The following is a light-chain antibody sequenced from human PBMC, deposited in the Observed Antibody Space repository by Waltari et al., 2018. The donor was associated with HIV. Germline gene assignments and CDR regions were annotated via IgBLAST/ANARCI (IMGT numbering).Light chain of an antibody. CDR1: GSDVGGYSY. Sequence: QSALTQPPSASGSPGQSVTISCTGTGSDVGGYSYVSWYQQHPGKAPKLMIYEVTTRPSGVPVRFSASKSGNTASLTVSGLQTEDEADYYCSSYAGNNKGVFGGGTKLTVL. J-gene: IGLJ2*01. CDR3: SSYAGNNKGV. V-gene: IGLV2-8*01. CDR2: EVT.